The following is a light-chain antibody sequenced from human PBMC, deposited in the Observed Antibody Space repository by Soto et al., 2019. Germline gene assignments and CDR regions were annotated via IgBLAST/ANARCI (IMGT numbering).Light chain of an antibody. V-gene: IGKV3D-20*02. J-gene: IGKJ4*01. CDR2: GAS. CDR1: QSASSSY. Sequence: DITLTQSPGTLSLSPGERATLSCRASQSASSSYLAWYQQRPGQAPRLLIYGASSRATGIPDRFSGSGSGTDFTLTISSLEPEDFAVYYCQHRSSWPLTFGGGTKVDI. CDR3: QHRSSWPLT.